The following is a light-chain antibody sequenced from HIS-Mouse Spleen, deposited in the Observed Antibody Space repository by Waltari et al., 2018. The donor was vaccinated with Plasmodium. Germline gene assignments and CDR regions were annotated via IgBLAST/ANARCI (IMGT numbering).Light chain of an antibody. CDR2: EGS. Sequence: QSALTQPASVSGSPGQSITISCTGPSSDVGSSNLVSWYQQHPGKAPKLMIYEGSKPPSGVSNRFSGSKSGNTASLTISGLQAEDEADYYCCSYAGSSTWVFGGGTKLTVL. J-gene: IGLJ3*02. CDR3: CSYAGSSTWV. V-gene: IGLV2-23*01. CDR1: SSDVGSSNL.